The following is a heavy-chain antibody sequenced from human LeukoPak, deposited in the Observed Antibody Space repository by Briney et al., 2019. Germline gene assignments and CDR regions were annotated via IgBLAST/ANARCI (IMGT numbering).Heavy chain of an antibody. Sequence: SETLSLTCTVSGGSISSSSYYWGWIRQPPGKGLEWIGSIYYSGSTYHNPSLKSRVTISVGTSKNQFSLKLSSVTAADTAVYYCARQTGCSSTSCYFGFDIWGQGTMVTVSS. CDR3: ARQTGCSSTSCYFGFDI. D-gene: IGHD2-2*01. CDR1: GGSISSSSYY. CDR2: IYYSGST. J-gene: IGHJ3*02. V-gene: IGHV4-39*01.